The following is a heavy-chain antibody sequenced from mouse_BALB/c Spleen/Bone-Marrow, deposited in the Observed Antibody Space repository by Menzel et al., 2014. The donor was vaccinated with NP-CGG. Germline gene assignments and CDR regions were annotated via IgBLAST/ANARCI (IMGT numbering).Heavy chain of an antibody. Sequence: VQLQQSGAELVRPGTSVKLSCKASGYSFISYWMNWVKQRPGEGLEWIGTIHPSDGETRLNQKFKDKATLTVDKSSSTVYMQFSSQSSEDSAVYYCARQDITAASDYLGQGTTLTVSS. J-gene: IGHJ2*01. CDR1: GYSFISYW. CDR2: IHPSDGET. D-gene: IGHD1-2*01. CDR3: ARQDITAASDY. V-gene: IGHV1-61*01.